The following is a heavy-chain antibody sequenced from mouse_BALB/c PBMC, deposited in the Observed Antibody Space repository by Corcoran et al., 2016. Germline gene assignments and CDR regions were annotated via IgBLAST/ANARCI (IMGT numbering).Heavy chain of an antibody. CDR3: ARMNRYDMYFDV. Sequence: QVQLQQSGAELMKPGTSVKISCKATGYTFSSYWIEWVKQRPGHGLEWIGEILPGSGSTNYNEKFKGKATFTADTSSNTAYMQLSSLTSEDSAVYYCARMNRYDMYFDVWGAGTTVTVSS. J-gene: IGHJ1*01. CDR2: ILPGSGST. D-gene: IGHD2-14*01. V-gene: IGHV1-9*01. CDR1: GYTFSSYW.